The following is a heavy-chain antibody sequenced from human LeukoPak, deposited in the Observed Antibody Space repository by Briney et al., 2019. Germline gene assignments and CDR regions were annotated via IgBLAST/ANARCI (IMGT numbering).Heavy chain of an antibody. J-gene: IGHJ4*02. CDR1: GYTFTDYY. D-gene: IGHD3-10*01. V-gene: IGHV1-2*02. Sequence: REASVKVSCKASGYTFTDYYLHWVRQAPGQGLEWMGWINPNSGGTNYAQKFQGRVTMTRDTSISTAYMELSRLRSDDTAVYYCARGEYYYGSGSYQGYWGQGTLVTVSS. CDR2: INPNSGGT. CDR3: ARGEYYYGSGSYQGY.